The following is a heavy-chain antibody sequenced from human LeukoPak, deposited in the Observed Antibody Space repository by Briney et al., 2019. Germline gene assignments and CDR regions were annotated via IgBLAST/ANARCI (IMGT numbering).Heavy chain of an antibody. CDR3: ARVALYNGYDYFNY. D-gene: IGHD5-12*01. V-gene: IGHV4-4*07. CDR2: IYSSGST. CDR1: GGSISSYY. J-gene: IGHJ4*02. Sequence: PSETLSLTCTVSGGSISSYYWSWIRQPAGKGLEWIGRIYSSGSTNYTPSLKSRVTMSVDTSKNQFSLKLSSVTAADTAVYYCARVALYNGYDYFNYWGQGTLVTVSS.